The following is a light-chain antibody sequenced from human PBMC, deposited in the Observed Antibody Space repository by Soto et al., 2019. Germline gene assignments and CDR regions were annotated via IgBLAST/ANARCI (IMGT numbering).Light chain of an antibody. CDR1: QSVSSN. Sequence: EIVMTQSPATLSVSPGERATLSCRASQSVSSNLAWYQQKPGQAPRLLIYGASTRATGIPARFSGSGSGTEFTLTISILQSEDFAVYYCQQYNNWPGFGPGTKVDIK. J-gene: IGKJ3*01. CDR3: QQYNNWPG. V-gene: IGKV3-15*01. CDR2: GAS.